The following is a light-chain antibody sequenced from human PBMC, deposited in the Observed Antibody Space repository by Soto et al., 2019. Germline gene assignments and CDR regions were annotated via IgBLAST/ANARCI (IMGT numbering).Light chain of an antibody. J-gene: IGKJ1*01. CDR2: GAS. CDR1: QSVGGN. CDR3: QQYNNWPTT. Sequence: EIVLTQSPATLSVSPGERATLSCRASQSVGGNYLAWYQQKPGQAPRLLMSGASNRATGIPDGFTGSGSGTEFTLTISSLQSEDFAVYYCQQYNNWPTTFGQGTKVDIK. V-gene: IGKV3D-15*01.